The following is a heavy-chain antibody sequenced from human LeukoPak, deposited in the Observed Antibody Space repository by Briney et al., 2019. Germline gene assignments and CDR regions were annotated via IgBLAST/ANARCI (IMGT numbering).Heavy chain of an antibody. J-gene: IGHJ4*02. CDR2: FIPLFGTG. Sequence: SVTVSCMSSVGTSGSFAFIWVRQAPGQGLEWMGRFIPLFGTGNNAQKFQGRVSLTADKSSNTAYLELSNLTSEDTAIYYCARDVGGTYLTHYWGQGTLITVSP. CDR1: VGTSGSFA. V-gene: IGHV1-69*06. D-gene: IGHD1-26*01. CDR3: ARDVGGTYLTHY.